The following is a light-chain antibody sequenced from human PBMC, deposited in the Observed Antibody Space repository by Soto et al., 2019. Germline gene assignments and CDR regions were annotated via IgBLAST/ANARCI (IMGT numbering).Light chain of an antibody. CDR3: SSYTHYYTWV. CDR2: EVT. Sequence: QSALTQPASVSGSPGQSITISCTGTSTDIGSDDFVSWYQQHPGKAPKLMIYEVTNRPSGVSNRFSGSKSGYTASQTISGLQAEDEADYYCSSYTHYYTWVFGGGTKLTVL. J-gene: IGLJ3*02. V-gene: IGLV2-14*01. CDR1: STDIGSDDF.